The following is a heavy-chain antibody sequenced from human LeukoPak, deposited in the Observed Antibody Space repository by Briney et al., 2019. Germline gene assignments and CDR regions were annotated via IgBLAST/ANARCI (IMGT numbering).Heavy chain of an antibody. CDR1: GGSISSGDYY. CDR2: IYYSGST. CDR3: ASTNKDIVVVPAAPHYYYYYYMDV. V-gene: IGHV4-61*08. J-gene: IGHJ6*03. Sequence: TSQTLSLTCTVSGGSISSGDYYWSWIRQPPGKGLEWIGYIYYSGSTNYNPSLKSRVTISVDTSKNQFSLKLSSVTAADTAVYYCASTNKDIVVVPAAPHYYYYYYMDVWGKGTTVTVSS. D-gene: IGHD2-2*01.